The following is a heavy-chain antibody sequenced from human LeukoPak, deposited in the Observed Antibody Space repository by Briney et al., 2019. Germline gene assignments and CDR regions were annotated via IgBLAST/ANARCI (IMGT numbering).Heavy chain of an antibody. J-gene: IGHJ4*02. CDR2: INPNSGGT. CDR3: AGEYPVTYDLVLDY. V-gene: IGHV1-2*02. Sequence: GASVKVSCKASGYTFTGYYMHWVRQAPGQGLEWMGWINPNSGGTNYAQKFQGRVTMTRDTSISTTYMELSRLRCDDTAVYYCAGEYPVTYDLVLDYWGQGTLVTVSS. CDR1: GYTFTGYY. D-gene: IGHD3-3*01.